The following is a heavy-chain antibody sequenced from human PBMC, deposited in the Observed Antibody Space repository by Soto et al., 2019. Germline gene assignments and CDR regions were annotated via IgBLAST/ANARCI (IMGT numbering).Heavy chain of an antibody. CDR1: GFSGSTSH. V-gene: IGHV3-53*01. D-gene: IGHD3-10*01. J-gene: IGHJ5*02. CDR3: AKVGPYDSGSYMFRSNWFGP. CDR2: IYSGGAT. Sequence: GGSLRLSCAAAGFSGSTSHISWVRQAPGKGLEWVSVIYSGGATHYAVSVKGRLIISRDKSKNTVDLQMNSLRAEDTAVYYCAKVGPYDSGSYMFRSNWFGPWGPGT.